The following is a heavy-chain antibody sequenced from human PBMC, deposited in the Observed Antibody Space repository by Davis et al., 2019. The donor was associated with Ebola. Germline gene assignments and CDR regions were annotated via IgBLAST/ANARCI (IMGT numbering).Heavy chain of an antibody. CDR1: GGPFSGYY. CDR3: ARSGGISRFDP. V-gene: IGHV4-34*01. CDR2: INHSGST. Sequence: MPSETLSLTCAVYGGPFSGYYWSWIRQPPGKGLEWIGEINHSGSTNYNPSLKSRVTISVDTSKNQFSLKLSSVTAADTAVYYCARSGGISRFDPWGQGTLVTVSS. J-gene: IGHJ5*02. D-gene: IGHD2-15*01.